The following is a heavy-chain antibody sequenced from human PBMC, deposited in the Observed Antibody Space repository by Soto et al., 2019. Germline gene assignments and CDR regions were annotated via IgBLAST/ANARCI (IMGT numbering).Heavy chain of an antibody. J-gene: IGHJ6*02. V-gene: IGHV4-38-2*02. CDR1: GYSISSGYY. CDR2: IYHSGSA. Sequence: SETLSLTCAVSGYSISSGYYWCWIRRPPGKGLERIGIIYHSGSADYNPSLKSRVTISLDTSKNQFSLKLSSVTAADTAVYYCARDSSLYYDFWSAYPYYYGMDVWGQGTTVTVSS. CDR3: ARDSSLYYDFWSAYPYYYGMDV. D-gene: IGHD3-3*01.